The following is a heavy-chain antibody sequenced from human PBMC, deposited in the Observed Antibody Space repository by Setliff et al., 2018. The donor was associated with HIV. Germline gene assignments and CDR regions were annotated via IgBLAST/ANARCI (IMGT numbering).Heavy chain of an antibody. J-gene: IGHJ4*02. D-gene: IGHD2-2*02. CDR2: IIPILGIA. CDR3: ARGYHLLNPDY. V-gene: IGHV1-69*10. Sequence: SVKVSCKASGGTFSSYAISWVRQAPGQGLEWMGGIIPILGIANYAQKFQGRVTITADKSTSTAYMELSSLRSEDTAVYYCARGYHLLNPDYWGQGTLVTVSS. CDR1: GGTFSSYA.